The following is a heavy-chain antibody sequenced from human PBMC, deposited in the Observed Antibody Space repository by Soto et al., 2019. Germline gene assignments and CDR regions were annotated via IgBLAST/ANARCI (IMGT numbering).Heavy chain of an antibody. J-gene: IGHJ6*02. D-gene: IGHD2-21*01. Sequence: SETLSLTCTVSGDPISSGGYFWTWIRQHPGKGLEWIGNTYYTGTTYYNPSLKSRVSISVDTSKNQFSLKLTSVTAADTAIYYCARDRVRRDNKPYGMDVWGQGTTVTVSS. CDR1: GDPISSGGYF. V-gene: IGHV4-31*03. CDR3: ARDRVRRDNKPYGMDV. CDR2: TYYTGTT.